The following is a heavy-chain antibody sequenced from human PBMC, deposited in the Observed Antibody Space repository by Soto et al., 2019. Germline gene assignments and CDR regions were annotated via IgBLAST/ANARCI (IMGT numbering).Heavy chain of an antibody. CDR2: ISAYNGNT. J-gene: IGHJ4*02. CDR3: ARGGTPIDY. V-gene: IGHV1-18*01. D-gene: IGHD3-16*01. CDR1: GYTFTNFG. Sequence: QVQLVQSGAEVKKPGASVKVSCKASGYTFTNFGISWVRQAPGQGLEWMGWISAYNGNTNYAQKVQGRVTMTTATSTSTAYMEVRSLRFDDAAVYSWARGGTPIDYWGQGTLVTVSS.